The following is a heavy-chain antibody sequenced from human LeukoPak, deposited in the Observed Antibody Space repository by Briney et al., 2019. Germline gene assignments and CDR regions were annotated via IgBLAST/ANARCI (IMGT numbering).Heavy chain of an antibody. D-gene: IGHD3-10*01. CDR3: ARLYYYNDGGLYFGPEAFDI. V-gene: IGHV4-4*07. Sequence: SETLSLTCTVSGDSISSHYLGWIRQPAGKGLEWIGITSGTGNYNPSLKSRVSMSVDTSRNLVSLTLTSVTAADTAVYYCARLYYYNDGGLYFGPEAFDIWGQGARVTVSS. CDR1: GDSISSHY. CDR2: TSGTG. J-gene: IGHJ3*02.